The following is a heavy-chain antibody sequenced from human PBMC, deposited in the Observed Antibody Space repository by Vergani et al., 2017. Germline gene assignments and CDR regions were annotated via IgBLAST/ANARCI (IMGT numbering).Heavy chain of an antibody. CDR2: INPSGGST. D-gene: IGHD4-23*01. CDR3: ARGDGGNAGGYYFDY. CDR1: GYTFTSYY. V-gene: IGHV1-46*03. Sequence: QVQLVQSGAEVKKPGASVKVSCKASGYTFTSYYMHWVRQAPGQGLEWMGIINPSGGSTSYAQKFQGRVTMTRDTSTSTVYMELSSLRSEDTAVYYCARGDGGNAGGYYFDYWGQGTLVTVSS. J-gene: IGHJ4*02.